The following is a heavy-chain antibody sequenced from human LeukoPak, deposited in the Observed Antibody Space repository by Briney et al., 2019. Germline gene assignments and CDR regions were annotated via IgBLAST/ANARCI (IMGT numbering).Heavy chain of an antibody. CDR3: ARGGSSGWRTPNDDY. J-gene: IGHJ4*02. CDR1: GYTFTSYG. CDR2: ISAYNGNT. D-gene: IGHD6-19*01. Sequence: ALVKVSCKASGYTFTSYGISWVRQAPGQGLEWMGWISAYNGNTNYAQKLQGRVTMTTDTSTTTAYMELRSLRSDDTAVYYCARGGSSGWRTPNDDYWGQGTLVTVSS. V-gene: IGHV1-18*01.